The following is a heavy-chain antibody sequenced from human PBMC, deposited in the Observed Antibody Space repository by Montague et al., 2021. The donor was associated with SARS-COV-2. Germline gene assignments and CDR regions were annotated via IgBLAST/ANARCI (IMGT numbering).Heavy chain of an antibody. Sequence: SLRLSCAASGFTFSSFAMHWVRQAPGKGLEWVAVIVYDGSNEYYADSVKGRFTISRDNSKNTVYLQINGLRLEDTALYYCAKSAYSSSCYSDYWGQGTLVTVSS. CDR1: GFTFSSFA. J-gene: IGHJ4*02. D-gene: IGHD6-13*01. CDR2: IVYDGSNE. V-gene: IGHV3-30-3*02. CDR3: AKSAYSSSCYSDY.